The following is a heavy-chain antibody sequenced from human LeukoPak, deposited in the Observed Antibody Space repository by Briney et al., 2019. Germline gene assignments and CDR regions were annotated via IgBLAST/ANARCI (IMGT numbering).Heavy chain of an antibody. V-gene: IGHV3-30*18. Sequence: WGSLRLSCAASGFTFSSYGMHWVRQAPGKGLEWVAVMAYDGSNEYYADSVKGRFTISRDNSKNMLYLQMNSLRTEDTAVYYCAKDRSSSWSFDYWGQGTLVTVSS. CDR3: AKDRSSSWSFDY. CDR2: MAYDGSNE. D-gene: IGHD6-13*01. J-gene: IGHJ4*02. CDR1: GFTFSSYG.